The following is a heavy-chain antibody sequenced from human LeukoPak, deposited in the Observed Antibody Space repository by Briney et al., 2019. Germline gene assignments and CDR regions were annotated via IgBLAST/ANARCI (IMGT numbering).Heavy chain of an antibody. J-gene: IGHJ4*02. CDR3: AKAWKWELLTYYDY. V-gene: IGHV3-30*18. D-gene: IGHD1-26*01. CDR1: EFTFSSYG. Sequence: GGSLRLSCAASEFTFSSYGMHWVRQAPGKGLEWVAVISYDGSNKYYADSVKGRFTISRDNSKNTLYLQMNSLRAEDTAVYYCAKAWKWELLTYYDYWGQGTLVTVSS. CDR2: ISYDGSNK.